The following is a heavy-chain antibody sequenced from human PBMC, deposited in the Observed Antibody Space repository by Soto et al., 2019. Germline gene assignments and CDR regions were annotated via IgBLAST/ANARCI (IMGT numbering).Heavy chain of an antibody. CDR1: GGTFSSYA. CDR2: IIPIFGTA. J-gene: IGHJ6*02. V-gene: IGHV1-69*13. Sequence: SVKVSCKASGGTFSSYAISWVRQTPGQGLEWMGGIIPIFGTANYAQKFQGRVTITADESTSTAYMELSSLRSEDTAVYYCARDEKGFGELSYYYGMDVWGQGTTVTVSS. CDR3: ARDEKGFGELSYYYGMDV. D-gene: IGHD3-10*01.